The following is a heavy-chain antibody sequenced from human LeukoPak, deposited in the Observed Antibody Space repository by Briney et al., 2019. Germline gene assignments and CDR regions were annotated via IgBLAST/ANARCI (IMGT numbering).Heavy chain of an antibody. V-gene: IGHV3-21*01. Sequence: GGSLRLSCAASGFTFSNAYMNWVRQAPGKGLEWVSSISSSSSYIYYADSVKGRFTISRDNAKNSLYLQMNSLRAEDTAVYYCARDPSDGYNSGDNWFDPWGQGTLVTVSS. CDR1: GFTFSNAY. J-gene: IGHJ5*02. CDR3: ARDPSDGYNSGDNWFDP. CDR2: ISSSSSYI. D-gene: IGHD5-24*01.